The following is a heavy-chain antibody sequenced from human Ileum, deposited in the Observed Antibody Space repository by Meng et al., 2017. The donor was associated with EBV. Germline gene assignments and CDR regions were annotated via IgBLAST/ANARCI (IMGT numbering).Heavy chain of an antibody. CDR1: GASIHSSNPW. D-gene: IGHD3-3*01. J-gene: IGHJ4*02. CDR3: ARRYYGVPFDN. V-gene: IGHV4-39*01. CDR2: IYYSGST. Sequence: QLLLHESGTGLENPSEPLSLTCAFSGASIHSSNPWGGWIRQPPGEGLEWVGTIYYSGSTFYNPSLKSRVTISLDTSKNQFSLKVSSVTAADTAVYYCARRYYGVPFDNWGQGTLVTVSS.